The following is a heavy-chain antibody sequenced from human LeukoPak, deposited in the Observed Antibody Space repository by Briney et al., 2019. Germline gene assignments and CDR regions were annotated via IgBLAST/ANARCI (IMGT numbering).Heavy chain of an antibody. D-gene: IGHD2-2*01. CDR3: ARIDCSSTSCSLYYYYGMDV. CDR2: IYSGGST. V-gene: IGHV3-66*01. CDR1: GFTVSSNY. Sequence: GGSLRLSCAASGFTVSSNYMSWVRQAPGKGLEWVSVIYSGGSTYYADSVKGRFTISRDNSKNTLYLQMNSLRAEDTAVYYCARIDCSSTSCSLYYYYGMDVWGQGTTVTVSS. J-gene: IGHJ6*02.